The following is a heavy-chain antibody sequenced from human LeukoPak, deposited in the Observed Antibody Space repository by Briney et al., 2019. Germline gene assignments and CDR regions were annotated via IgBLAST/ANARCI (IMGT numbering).Heavy chain of an antibody. Sequence: PGGSLRLSCAASGFTFSTYAMSWVRQAPGKGLEWVSGISVSGGRTDYADSVKGRFTISRDNSKDTLYLQMNSLRAEDTAVYCCAKDLITGGGLDVWGQGTTVTVSS. CDR2: ISVSGGRT. CDR3: AKDLITGGGLDV. CDR1: GFTFSTYA. J-gene: IGHJ6*02. D-gene: IGHD1-14*01. V-gene: IGHV3-23*01.